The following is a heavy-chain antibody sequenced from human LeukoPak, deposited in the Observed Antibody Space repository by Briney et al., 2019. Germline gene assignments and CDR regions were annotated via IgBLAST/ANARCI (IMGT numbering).Heavy chain of an antibody. CDR2: ISPYNGNT. CDR3: AREYYDFWSGYGY. CDR1: GYTFTNYG. Sequence: ASVKVSCKASGYTFTNYGISWVRQAPGQGLEWMGWISPYNGNTNYAQKLQGRVTMTTDTSTSTAYMELRSLRSDDTAIYYCAREYYDFWSGYGYWGQGTLVTVSS. V-gene: IGHV1-18*01. J-gene: IGHJ4*02. D-gene: IGHD3-3*01.